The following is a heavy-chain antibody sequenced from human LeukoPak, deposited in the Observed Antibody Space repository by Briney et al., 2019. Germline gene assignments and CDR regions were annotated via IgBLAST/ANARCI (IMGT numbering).Heavy chain of an antibody. CDR1: GFTFSSYG. V-gene: IGHV3-30*03. CDR2: ISYDGSNK. CDR3: ARDVFDGSGNNWFDP. J-gene: IGHJ5*02. Sequence: PGGSLRLSCAASGFTFSSYGMHWVRQAPGKGLEWMAVISYDGSNKYYADSVKGRFTISRDNSKNTLYLQMNSLRAEDTAVYYCARDVFDGSGNNWFDPWGQGTLVTVSS. D-gene: IGHD3-10*01.